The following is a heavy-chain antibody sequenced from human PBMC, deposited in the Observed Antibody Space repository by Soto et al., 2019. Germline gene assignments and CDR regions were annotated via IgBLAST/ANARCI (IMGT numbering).Heavy chain of an antibody. CDR1: VYTFTNYW. CDR3: ARSSQVAIIDAFDV. J-gene: IGHJ3*01. D-gene: IGHD2-15*01. Sequence: PXESLKISCKGSVYTFTNYWIAWVRQMPGKGLEWMGIIYPGDSDTRYSPSFQGQVTMSADKSIRTAYLQWSSLKASDTAVYYCARSSQVAIIDAFDVWGQGTMVTVSS. CDR2: IYPGDSDT. V-gene: IGHV5-51*01.